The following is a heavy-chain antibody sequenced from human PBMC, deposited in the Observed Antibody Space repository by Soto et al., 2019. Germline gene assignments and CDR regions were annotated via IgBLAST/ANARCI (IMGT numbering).Heavy chain of an antibody. D-gene: IGHD2-2*01. Sequence: SETLSLTCAVYGGSFSGYYWSWIRQPPGKGLEWIGEINHSGSTNYNPSLKSRVTISVDTSKNQFSLKLSSVTAADTAVYYCARKGYCSSTSCYLSYWGQGTLVTVSS. CDR1: GGSFSGYY. CDR2: INHSGST. CDR3: ARKGYCSSTSCYLSY. J-gene: IGHJ4*02. V-gene: IGHV4-34*01.